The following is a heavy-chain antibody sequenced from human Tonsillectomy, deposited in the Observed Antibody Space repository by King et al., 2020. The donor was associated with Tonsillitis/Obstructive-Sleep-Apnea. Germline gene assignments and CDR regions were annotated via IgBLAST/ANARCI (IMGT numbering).Heavy chain of an antibody. CDR1: GYSFTSYW. D-gene: IGHD3-22*01. Sequence: QLVQSGAEVKKPGESLKISCKGSGYSFTSYWIGWVRQMPGKGLEWMGIIYPGESNTRYSPTFQGQVTISPDKSISTAYLQRSSLKASDTAMYYCARRAHYYDSSGPDYWGQGTLVTVSS. V-gene: IGHV5-51*03. CDR3: ARRAHYYDSSGPDY. J-gene: IGHJ4*02. CDR2: IYPGESNT.